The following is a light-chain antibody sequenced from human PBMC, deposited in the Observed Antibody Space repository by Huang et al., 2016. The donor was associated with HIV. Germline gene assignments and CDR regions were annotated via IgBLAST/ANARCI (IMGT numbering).Light chain of an antibody. CDR3: QQYNYWPR. Sequence: ELVMTQSPATLSVSPGERATLYCRASKSVSSNLAGYQQKPGQAPMLLIYGASTRAAGIPARVIGSGSGTEFTSAFSRLQSEDFAVYYCQQYNYWPRFGGGTKVEIK. CDR1: KSVSSN. V-gene: IGKV3-15*01. CDR2: GAS. J-gene: IGKJ4*01.